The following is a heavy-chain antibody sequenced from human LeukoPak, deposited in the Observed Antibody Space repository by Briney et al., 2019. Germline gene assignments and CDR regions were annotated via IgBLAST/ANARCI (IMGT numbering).Heavy chain of an antibody. D-gene: IGHD3-16*01. CDR2: ITWNSDSI. CDR1: GFTFDDYA. V-gene: IGHV3-9*01. J-gene: IGHJ4*02. CDR3: AKEGEGFDY. Sequence: GGSLRLSCAASGFTFDDYAMHWVRQAPGKGLEWVSGITWNSDSIDYADSVKGRFTISRDNSKNTLYLQMNSLRAEDTAVYYCAKEGEGFDYWGQGTLVTVSS.